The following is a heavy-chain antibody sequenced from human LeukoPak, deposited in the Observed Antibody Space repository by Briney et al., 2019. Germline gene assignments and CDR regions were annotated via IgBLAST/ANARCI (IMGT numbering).Heavy chain of an antibody. Sequence: PSQALSLTCTVSGGSISSGGYYWSWIRQHPGKGLEWIGYIYHSGSTYYSPSLKSRVTISVDTSNNHFSLKMNSVTAADTAVYYCARTAAAFYYYGMDVWGQGTRSPSP. CDR3: ARTAAAFYYYGMDV. CDR2: IYHSGST. CDR1: GGSISSGGYY. V-gene: IGHV4-31*03. D-gene: IGHD2-2*01. J-gene: IGHJ6*02.